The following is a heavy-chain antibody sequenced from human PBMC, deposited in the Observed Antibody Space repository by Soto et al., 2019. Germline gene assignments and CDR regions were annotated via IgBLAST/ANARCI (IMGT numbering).Heavy chain of an antibody. CDR3: ARDMVPYCSSTSCYGGVSY. CDR2: ISYDGSNK. J-gene: IGHJ4*02. D-gene: IGHD2-2*01. CDR1: GFTFSSYG. Sequence: GGSLRLSCAASGFTFSSYGMHWVRQAPGKGLEWVALISYDGSNKYYADSVKGRFTISRDTSKNTLYLQLNSLRTEDTAVYYCARDMVPYCSSTSCYGGVSYWGQGTLVTVSS. V-gene: IGHV3-30*03.